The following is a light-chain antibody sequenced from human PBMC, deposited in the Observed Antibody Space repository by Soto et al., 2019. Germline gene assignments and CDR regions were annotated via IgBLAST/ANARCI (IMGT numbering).Light chain of an antibody. CDR3: AAWDASLNGYV. CDR1: RSNIGSNT. Sequence: QPVLTQPPSASGTPGQRVTISCSGSRSNIGSNTVSWYQQVPGTAPKLLIYTNTQRPSGVPDRFSGSKSGTSASLAISGLQSEDEADYYCAAWDASLNGYVFGPGTQLTVL. J-gene: IGLJ7*01. V-gene: IGLV1-44*01. CDR2: TNT.